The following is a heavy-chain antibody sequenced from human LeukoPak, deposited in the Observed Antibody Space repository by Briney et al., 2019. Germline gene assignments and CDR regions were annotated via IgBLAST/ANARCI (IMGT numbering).Heavy chain of an antibody. J-gene: IGHJ5*02. Sequence: SETLSLTCAVYGGSFSGYYWSWVRQPPGKGLEWIGEINHSGSTNYNPSLKSRVTISVDTSKNQFSLKLSSVTAADTAVYYCASGGYSYGYHNWFDPWGQGTLVTVSS. V-gene: IGHV4-34*01. CDR1: GGSFSGYY. CDR2: INHSGST. D-gene: IGHD5-18*01. CDR3: ASGGYSYGYHNWFDP.